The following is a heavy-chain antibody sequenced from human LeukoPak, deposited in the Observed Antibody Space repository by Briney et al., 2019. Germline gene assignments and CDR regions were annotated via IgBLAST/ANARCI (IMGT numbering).Heavy chain of an antibody. J-gene: IGHJ5*02. CDR3: AREDTMVRGVNWFDP. CDR2: ISSSSSYI. V-gene: IGHV3-21*01. Sequence: PGGSLRLSCAASGFTFSSYSMNWVHQAPGKGLEWVSSISSSSSYIYYADSVKGRFTISRDNAKNSLYLQMNSLRAEDTAVYYCAREDTMVRGVNWFDPWGQGTLVTVSS. D-gene: IGHD3-10*01. CDR1: GFTFSSYS.